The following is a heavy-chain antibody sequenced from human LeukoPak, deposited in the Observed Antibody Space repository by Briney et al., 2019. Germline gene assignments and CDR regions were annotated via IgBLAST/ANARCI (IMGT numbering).Heavy chain of an antibody. D-gene: IGHD1-26*01. CDR2: IRGSGDRT. Sequence: GGSLRLSCAASGFTFSSYAMSWVRQAPGKGLEWGSAIRGSGDRTHYADSVKGRFTISRDNSKNTLYLQMNSLRAEDTAVYYCAKDSKIVGATFRSYHYMAVWGKGTAVTVSS. V-gene: IGHV3-23*01. CDR1: GFTFSSYA. J-gene: IGHJ6*03. CDR3: AKDSKIVGATFRSYHYMAV.